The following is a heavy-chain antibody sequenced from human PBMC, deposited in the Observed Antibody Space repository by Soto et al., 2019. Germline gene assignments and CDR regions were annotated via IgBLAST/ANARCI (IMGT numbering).Heavy chain of an antibody. J-gene: IGHJ6*02. CDR2: IIPIFGTA. CDR1: GGTFSSYA. CDR3: ARLYYYGSGSPYEDYYGMDV. V-gene: IGHV1-69*12. D-gene: IGHD3-10*01. Sequence: QVQLVQSGAEVKKPGSSVKVSCKASGGTFSSYAISWVRQAPGQGLEWMGGIIPIFGTANYAQKFQGRVTITADESTSTAYMELSSLRSEDTAVYYCARLYYYGSGSPYEDYYGMDVWGQGTTVTVSS.